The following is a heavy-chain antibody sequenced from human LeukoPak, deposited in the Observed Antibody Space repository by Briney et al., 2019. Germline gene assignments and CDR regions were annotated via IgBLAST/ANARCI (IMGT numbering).Heavy chain of an antibody. V-gene: IGHV3-21*01. CDR1: GFTFSSYS. CDR3: ARVAKYYYGSETYYFFEH. Sequence: PGGSLRLSCAASGFTFSSYSMNWVRQAPGEGLKWVSSIISGSSYIYYADSVKGRFTISRDNAKNSVDLQMNSLRAEDTAVYYCARVAKYYYGSETYYFFEHWGQGTPVTASS. J-gene: IGHJ4*02. CDR2: IISGSSYI. D-gene: IGHD3-10*01.